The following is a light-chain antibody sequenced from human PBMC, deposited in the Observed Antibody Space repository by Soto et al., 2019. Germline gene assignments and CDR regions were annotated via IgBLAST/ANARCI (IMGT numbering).Light chain of an antibody. V-gene: IGKV1-39*01. CDR3: QVDDIYPRT. J-gene: IGKJ1*01. Sequence: DIQMTQSPSSLSASVGDRVTITCRASQSISSYLNWYQQKPGKAPEVLIYAASSLQSGVPSRFSVSGSGTDFTLNISSLHPYAFATYYCQVDDIYPRTFGRAPKV. CDR2: AAS. CDR1: QSISSY.